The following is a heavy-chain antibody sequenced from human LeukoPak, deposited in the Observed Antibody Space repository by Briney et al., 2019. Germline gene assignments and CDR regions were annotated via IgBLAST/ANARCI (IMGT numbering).Heavy chain of an antibody. D-gene: IGHD2-2*01. CDR1: GFTFSSYW. V-gene: IGHV3-7*01. Sequence: PGGSLRLSCAASGFTFSSYWMSWVRQAPGKGLEWVANIKQDGSEKYYVDSVKGRFTISRDNAKNSLYLQMNSLRDEDTAVYYCARDTDEYCSSTSCYSAKYYYYGMDVWGQGTTVTVSS. CDR2: IKQDGSEK. J-gene: IGHJ6*02. CDR3: ARDTDEYCSSTSCYSAKYYYYGMDV.